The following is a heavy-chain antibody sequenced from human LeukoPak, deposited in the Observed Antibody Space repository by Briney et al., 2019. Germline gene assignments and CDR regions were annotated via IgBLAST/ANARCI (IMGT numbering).Heavy chain of an antibody. CDR2: IYYSGST. J-gene: IGHJ5*02. Sequence: SETLSLTCTVSGGPISSSSYYWGWIRQPPGKGLEWIGSIYYSGSTYYNPSLKSRVTISVDTSKNQFSLKLSSVTAADTAVYYCARHVIAGRWFDPWGQGTLVTVSS. D-gene: IGHD6-13*01. CDR1: GGPISSSSYY. V-gene: IGHV4-39*01. CDR3: ARHVIAGRWFDP.